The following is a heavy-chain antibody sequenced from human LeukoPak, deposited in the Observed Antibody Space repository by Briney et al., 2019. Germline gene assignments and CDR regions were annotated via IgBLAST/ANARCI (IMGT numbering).Heavy chain of an antibody. D-gene: IGHD3-10*01. Sequence: SSETLSLTCTVSGGSISSYYWSWIRQPPGKGLEWIGYIYYSGSTNYNPSLKSRVTISVDTSKNQFSLKLSSVTAADTAVYYCARASLPNKITMVRGTPRTVRFDPWGQGTLVTVSS. J-gene: IGHJ5*02. CDR1: GGSISSYY. CDR3: ARASLPNKITMVRGTPRTVRFDP. V-gene: IGHV4-59*12. CDR2: IYYSGST.